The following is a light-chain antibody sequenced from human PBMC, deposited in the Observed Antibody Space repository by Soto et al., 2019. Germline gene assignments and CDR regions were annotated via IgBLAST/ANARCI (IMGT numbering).Light chain of an antibody. CDR2: SAS. CDR3: QQLDRYPFT. V-gene: IGKV1-9*01. CDR1: LGISGY. J-gene: IGKJ4*01. Sequence: DIQLTQSPSFLSASVGDRVTMTCRASLGISGYLAWYQQKPGKVPRLLIYSASSLQSGVPSRFSGSGSGTEFPLTSSSLQPEDFASYCCQQLDRYPFTFGGGTKVEI.